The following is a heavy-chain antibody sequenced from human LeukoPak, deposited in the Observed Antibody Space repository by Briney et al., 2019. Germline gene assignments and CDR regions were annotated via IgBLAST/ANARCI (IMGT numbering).Heavy chain of an antibody. CDR1: GYTFTTYG. V-gene: IGHV1-18*01. CDR3: ARGVPRGYYYFDY. Sequence: ASVKVSCKASGYTFTTYGLSWVRQAPGQGLEWMGWISAYTGNTNYAQKLQGRVTMTTDTSTSTAYMELRSLRSDDPAVYYCARGVPRGYYYFDYWGQGTLVTVSS. J-gene: IGHJ4*02. CDR2: ISAYTGNT. D-gene: IGHD1-1*01.